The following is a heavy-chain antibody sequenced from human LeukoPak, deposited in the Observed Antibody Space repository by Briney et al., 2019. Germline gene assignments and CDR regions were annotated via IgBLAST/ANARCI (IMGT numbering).Heavy chain of an antibody. CDR3: TKDIAFGRFDY. J-gene: IGHJ4*02. D-gene: IGHD3-10*01. CDR1: GFIFSNYG. CDR2: TRNDGSNQ. Sequence: GGSLRLSCAASGFIFSNYGMHWVRQAPGKGLEWVAFTRNDGSNQYYADSVRGRFTISRDNSKNTLYLQMNSLRAEDTAVYYCTKDIAFGRFDYWGQGTLVTVSS. V-gene: IGHV3-30*02.